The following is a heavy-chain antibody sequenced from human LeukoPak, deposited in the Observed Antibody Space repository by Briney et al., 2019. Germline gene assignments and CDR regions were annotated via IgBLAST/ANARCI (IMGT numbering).Heavy chain of an antibody. V-gene: IGHV1-2*06. CDR1: GYTFTGYY. D-gene: IGHD3-22*01. CDR2: INPNSGGT. CDR3: ARSLTYYYDSSGYYPPRY. J-gene: IGHJ4*02. Sequence: GASVKVSCKASGYTFTGYYMHWVRQAPGQGLEWMGRINPNSGGTNYAQKFQGRVTMTRDTSISTAYMELSRLRSDDTAVYYCARSLTYYYDSSGYYPPRYGGQGTLVTVSS.